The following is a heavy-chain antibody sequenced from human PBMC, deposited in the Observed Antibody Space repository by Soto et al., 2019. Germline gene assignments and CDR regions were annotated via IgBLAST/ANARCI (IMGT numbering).Heavy chain of an antibody. CDR2: IYSGGST. V-gene: IGHV3-66*01. CDR1: GFTVSSNY. D-gene: IGHD3-3*01. CDR3: ARKWHDFWSGYPASITYYYYMDV. J-gene: IGHJ6*03. Sequence: VGSLRLSWAAAGFTVSSNYRSCVRQAPGKGLEWVSVIYSGGSTYYADSVKGRFTISRDNSKNTLYLQMNSLRAEDTAVYYCARKWHDFWSGYPASITYYYYMDVWGKGTTVTVSS.